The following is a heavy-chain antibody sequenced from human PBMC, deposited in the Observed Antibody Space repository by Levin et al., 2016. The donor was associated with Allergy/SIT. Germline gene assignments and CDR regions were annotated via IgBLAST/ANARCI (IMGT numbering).Heavy chain of an antibody. CDR3: ARERFLGTGLGGRGAVTLNMDV. CDR2: IYYSGST. Sequence: SETLSLTCTVSGGSISSYYWSWIRQPPGKGLEWIGYIYYSGSTNYNPSLKSRVTISVDTSKNQFSLKLSSVTAADTAVYYCARERFLGTGLGGRGAVTLNMDVWGKGTTVTVSS. V-gene: IGHV4-59*01. J-gene: IGHJ6*03. CDR1: GGSISSYY. D-gene: IGHD4-23*01.